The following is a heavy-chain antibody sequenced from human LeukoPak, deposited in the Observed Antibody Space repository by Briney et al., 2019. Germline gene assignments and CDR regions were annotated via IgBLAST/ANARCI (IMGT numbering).Heavy chain of an antibody. D-gene: IGHD6-13*01. CDR1: GGTFSSYA. J-gene: IGHJ6*03. CDR3: ARARGYSSSWYSPILLYYMDV. Sequence: GASVKVSCKASGGTFSSYAISWVRQAPGQGLEWMGGIIPIFGTANYAQKFQGRVTITADKSTSTAYMELSSLRSEDTVVYYCARARGYSSSWYSPILLYYMDVWGKGTTVTVSS. CDR2: IIPIFGTA. V-gene: IGHV1-69*06.